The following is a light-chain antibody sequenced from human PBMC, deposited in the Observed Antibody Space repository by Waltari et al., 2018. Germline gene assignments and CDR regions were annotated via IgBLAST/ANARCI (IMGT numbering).Light chain of an antibody. Sequence: VVLTQSPLFLPVTLGQPASISCRAPASLVHNDGYIYLNWFHQRPGQPPRRLFYKVSNRDFGVPDRFSASGSATDFTLNISRVEADDVGVYFCMQPVRWPPGFGPGTRVDIK. CDR1: ASLVHNDGYIY. V-gene: IGKV2-30*02. J-gene: IGKJ3*01. CDR2: KVS. CDR3: MQPVRWPPG.